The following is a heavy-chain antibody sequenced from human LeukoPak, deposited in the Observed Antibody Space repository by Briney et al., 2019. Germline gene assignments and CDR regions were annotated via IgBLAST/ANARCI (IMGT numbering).Heavy chain of an antibody. CDR3: TRLAGGDAFDI. D-gene: IGHD2-15*01. V-gene: IGHV3-73*01. CDR1: GFTFSGSA. CDR2: IRSKANGYTT. Sequence: GGSLRLSCAASGFTFSGSAMHWVRQASGKGLEWVGRIRSKANGYTTAYGASVKGRFTISRDDSQRATYVQMNSLKIEDTAVYYCTRLAGGDAFDIWGPGTMVTVSS. J-gene: IGHJ3*02.